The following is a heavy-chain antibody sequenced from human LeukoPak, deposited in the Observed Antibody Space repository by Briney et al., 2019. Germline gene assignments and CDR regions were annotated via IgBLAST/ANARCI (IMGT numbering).Heavy chain of an antibody. CDR3: ARGGDGDILTGLVFDY. CDR2: ISTYNGNT. V-gene: IGHV1-18*01. D-gene: IGHD3-9*01. Sequence: GASVKVSCKASGYTFTSYGISWVRQAPGQGLGWMGWISTYNGNTNYAQKLQGRVTMTTDTSTSTAYMELRSLRSDDTAVYYCARGGDGDILTGLVFDYWGQGTLVTVSS. CDR1: GYTFTSYG. J-gene: IGHJ4*02.